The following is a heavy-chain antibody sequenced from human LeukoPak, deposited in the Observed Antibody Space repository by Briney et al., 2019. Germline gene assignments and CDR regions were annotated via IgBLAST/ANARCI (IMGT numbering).Heavy chain of an antibody. V-gene: IGHV3-7*03. J-gene: IGHJ4*02. CDR1: GFTFSNYW. CDR3: AKDFSSGYYYFDY. CDR2: IKQDGSET. D-gene: IGHD3-22*01. Sequence: GGSLRLSCAASGFTFSNYWINWVRQAPGKGLEWVANIKQDGSETYCVDSVKGRFTISRDNAKNSLYLQMNSLRAEDTALYYCAKDFSSGYYYFDYWGQGTLVTVSS.